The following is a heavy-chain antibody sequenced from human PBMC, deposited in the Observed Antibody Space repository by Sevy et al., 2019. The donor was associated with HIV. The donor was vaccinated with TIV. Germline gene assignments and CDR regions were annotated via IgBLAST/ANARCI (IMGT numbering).Heavy chain of an antibody. D-gene: IGHD5-18*01. CDR1: GFTFSSYS. Sequence: GGSLRLSCAASGFTFSSYSMNWVRQAPGKGLEWVSSISSSSSYIYYADSVKGRFTISRDNAKNSLYLQMNSLRAEDTAVYYCARDLRAMVGYYYYGMDVWGQGTTVTVSS. CDR3: ARDLRAMVGYYYYGMDV. V-gene: IGHV3-21*01. CDR2: ISSSSSYI. J-gene: IGHJ6*02.